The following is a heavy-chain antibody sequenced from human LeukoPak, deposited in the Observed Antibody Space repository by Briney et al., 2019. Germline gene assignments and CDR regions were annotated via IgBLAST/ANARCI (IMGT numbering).Heavy chain of an antibody. D-gene: IGHD1-1*01. V-gene: IGHV3-21*06. J-gene: IGHJ4*02. CDR1: GFSFSASS. Sequence: PGESLRLSCVASGFSFSASSMNWVRQAPGKGLEWVSSISSSGTYMFYVDSLKGRFTISRDNANNSLYLQMNNLRAEDTAVYYCARGGGSLNYWGQGILVTVSS. CDR3: ARGGGSLNY. CDR2: ISSSGTYM.